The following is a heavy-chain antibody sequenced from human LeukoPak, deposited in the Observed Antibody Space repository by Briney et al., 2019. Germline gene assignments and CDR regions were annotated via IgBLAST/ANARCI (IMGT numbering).Heavy chain of an antibody. CDR2: IRYDGSNK. D-gene: IGHD1-26*01. J-gene: IGHJ3*02. V-gene: IGHV3-30*02. Sequence: SGXSLRLSCAASGFTFSSYGMHWVRQAPGKGLEWVAFIRYDGSNKYYADSVKGRFTISRDNSKNTMYLQMNSLRAEDTAVYYCAKDQEWELYAFDIWGQGTMVTVSS. CDR3: AKDQEWELYAFDI. CDR1: GFTFSSYG.